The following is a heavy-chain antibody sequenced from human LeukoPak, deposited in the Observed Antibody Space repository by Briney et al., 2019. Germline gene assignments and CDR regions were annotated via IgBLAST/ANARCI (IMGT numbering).Heavy chain of an antibody. Sequence: PGGSLRPSCAASGFTFSSYSMNWVRQAPGKGLEWVSYISSSSSTIYYADSVKGRFTISRDNAKNSLYLQMNSLRAEDTAVYYCARDFDSSGWSWGHWFDPWGQGTLVTVSS. CDR1: GFTFSSYS. D-gene: IGHD6-19*01. V-gene: IGHV3-48*04. CDR3: ARDFDSSGWSWGHWFDP. J-gene: IGHJ5*02. CDR2: ISSSSSTI.